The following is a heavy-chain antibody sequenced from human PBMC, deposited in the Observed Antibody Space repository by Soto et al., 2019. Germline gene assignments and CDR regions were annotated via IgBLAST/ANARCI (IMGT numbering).Heavy chain of an antibody. Sequence: EVQLVESGGGLVQPGGSLRLSCAASGLSFSSYEMNWVRQAPGKGLEWVSYISTTARSIYYAESVKGRFTISRDNAKNSLYLQMNSLRVEDTAVYYCATSGGMEPGSCSTTSCYDYWGQGTLVTVSS. V-gene: IGHV3-48*03. CDR1: GLSFSSYE. D-gene: IGHD2-2*01. CDR3: ATSGGMEPGSCSTTSCYDY. J-gene: IGHJ4*02. CDR2: ISTTARSI.